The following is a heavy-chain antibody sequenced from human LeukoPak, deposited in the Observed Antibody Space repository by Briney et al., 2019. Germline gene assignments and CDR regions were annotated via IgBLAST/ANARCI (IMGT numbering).Heavy chain of an antibody. D-gene: IGHD3-22*01. CDR3: ARDFPYYYDSSGYNPNRYYYYGMDV. V-gene: IGHV3-48*01. Sequence: GGSLRLSCAASGFTFSSYSMNWVRQAPGKGLEWVSYISSSSSTIYYADSVKGRFTISRDNAKNSLYLQMNSLRAEDTAVYYCARDFPYYYDSSGYNPNRYYYYGMDVWGQGTTVTVSS. J-gene: IGHJ6*02. CDR1: GFTFSSYS. CDR2: ISSSSSTI.